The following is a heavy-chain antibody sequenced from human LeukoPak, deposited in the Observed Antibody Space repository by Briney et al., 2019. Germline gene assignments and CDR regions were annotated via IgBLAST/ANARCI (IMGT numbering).Heavy chain of an antibody. J-gene: IGHJ3*02. CDR1: GITFNRYD. CDR2: ISSGGGST. V-gene: IGHV3-23*01. D-gene: IGHD3-16*01. Sequence: GGSLRLSCAASGITFNRYDMSWVRLGPGKGLEWVAAISSGGGSTYYTDSVKGRLTISRDNSENILYLQINSLKAEDTAVYYCAGRNNDDVWGGYYRSPTEGFDMWGQGTMVTVSS. CDR3: AGRNNDDVWGGYYRSPTEGFDM.